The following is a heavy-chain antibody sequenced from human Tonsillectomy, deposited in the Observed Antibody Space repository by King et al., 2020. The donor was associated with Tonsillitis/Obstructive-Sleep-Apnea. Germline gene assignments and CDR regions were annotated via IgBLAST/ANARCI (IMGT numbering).Heavy chain of an antibody. Sequence: DVQLVESGGGLVQPGGSLRLSCAASGFTVSSNYMSWVRQAPGKGLEWVSVIYSGGSTYYADSAKGRFTISRDNSKNTLYPQMNSLRAEDTAVYYCARVYATYDFWSGYSRGDAFDIWGQGTMVTVSS. J-gene: IGHJ3*02. D-gene: IGHD3-3*01. CDR3: ARVYATYDFWSGYSRGDAFDI. CDR1: GFTVSSNY. V-gene: IGHV3-66*01. CDR2: IYSGGST.